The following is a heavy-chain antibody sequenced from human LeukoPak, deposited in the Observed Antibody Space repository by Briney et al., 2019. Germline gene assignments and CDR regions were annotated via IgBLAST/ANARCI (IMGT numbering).Heavy chain of an antibody. D-gene: IGHD3-10*01. CDR3: ATGRDYYPSGAFDI. V-gene: IGHV4-4*07. Sequence: PSETLSLTCTVSGGSISSYYWSWIRQPAGKGLEWIWRIYTSGSTNYTPSLKSRVTMSVDTSKNQFSLKLSSVTAADTAVYYCATGRDYYPSGAFDIGGQGTMVTVSS. CDR2: IYTSGST. J-gene: IGHJ3*02. CDR1: GGSISSYY.